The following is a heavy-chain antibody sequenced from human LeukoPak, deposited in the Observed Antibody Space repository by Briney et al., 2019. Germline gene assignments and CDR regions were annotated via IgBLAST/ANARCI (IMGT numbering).Heavy chain of an antibody. CDR3: ARALGGWIQQEVSFDY. CDR2: ISSSSSYI. J-gene: IGHJ4*02. D-gene: IGHD5-24*01. V-gene: IGHV3-21*01. CDR1: VFTLSSYS. Sequence: PGGSLRLSRAASVFTLSSYSMNWVRPAPGKGLEWVSSISSSSSYIYYADSVKGRFTISRDNAKNSLYLQMNSLRAEDTAVYYCARALGGWIQQEVSFDYWGQGTLVTVSS.